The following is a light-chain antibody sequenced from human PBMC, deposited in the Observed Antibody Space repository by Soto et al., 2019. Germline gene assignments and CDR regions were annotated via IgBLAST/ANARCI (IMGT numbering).Light chain of an antibody. V-gene: IGKV3-15*01. CDR3: QQYNNWPRT. CDR1: QSVSSN. J-gene: IGKJ1*01. Sequence: EIGMTQSPATLSVSPWERATLSCRASQSVSSNLAWYQQKPGQAPRLLIYGAGTRAAGVPARFSGSGSGTEFTLTISSLQSEDFAVYYCQQYNNWPRTFGQGTKVDIK. CDR2: GAG.